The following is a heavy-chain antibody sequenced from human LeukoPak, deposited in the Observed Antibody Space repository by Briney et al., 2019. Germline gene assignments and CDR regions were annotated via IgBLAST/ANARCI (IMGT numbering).Heavy chain of an antibody. D-gene: IGHD2-8*01. CDR2: FDPEDGET. CDR3: ALLYPKGFDP. Sequence: ASVKVSCKVSGYTLTELPIHWVRQAPGKGLEWMGGFDPEDGETIYAQKFQGRVTMTEDTSTDTAYMELSSLRSEDTAVYYCALLYPKGFDPWGQGTLVTVSS. CDR1: GYTLTELP. J-gene: IGHJ5*02. V-gene: IGHV1-24*01.